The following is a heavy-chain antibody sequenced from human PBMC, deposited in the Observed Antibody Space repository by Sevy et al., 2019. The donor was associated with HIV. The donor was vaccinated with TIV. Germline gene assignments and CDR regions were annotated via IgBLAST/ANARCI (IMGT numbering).Heavy chain of an antibody. CDR3: AAGGYYKDNWFDP. CDR2: IKQDGSEK. CDR1: GISFSSYW. J-gene: IGHJ5*02. Sequence: GGSLRLSCEASGISFSSYWMHWVRQAPGKGLEWVANIKQDGSEKYYVDSVKGRFTISRDNAKNSLYLQTNSLRGEDTGVYYCAAGGYYKDNWFDPWGQGTLVTVSS. D-gene: IGHD3-9*01. V-gene: IGHV3-7*01.